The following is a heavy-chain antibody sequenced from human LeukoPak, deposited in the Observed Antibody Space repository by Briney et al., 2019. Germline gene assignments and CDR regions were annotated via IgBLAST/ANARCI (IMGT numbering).Heavy chain of an antibody. D-gene: IGHD5-18*01. CDR1: GFTVSSSY. CDR2: IYSGGST. J-gene: IGHJ4*02. Sequence: GGSLRLSCAASGFTVSSSYMSWVRQAPGKGLEWVSLIYSGGSTYYAASVKGRFTIARDNSKNTLYLQMNSLRPEDTAVYYCAKGYNYAYEYWGQGTLVTVSS. CDR3: AKGYNYAYEY. V-gene: IGHV3-53*01.